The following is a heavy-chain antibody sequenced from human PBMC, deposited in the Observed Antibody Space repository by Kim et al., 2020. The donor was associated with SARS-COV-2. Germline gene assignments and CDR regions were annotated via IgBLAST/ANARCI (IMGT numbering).Heavy chain of an antibody. CDR2: GT. Sequence: GTNYALKFQGRVTMTRDTAISTAYMELSRLRSDDTAVYYCARGKEFFDPWGQGTLVTVSS. J-gene: IGHJ5*02. CDR3: ARGKEFFDP. D-gene: IGHD3-10*01. V-gene: IGHV1-2*02.